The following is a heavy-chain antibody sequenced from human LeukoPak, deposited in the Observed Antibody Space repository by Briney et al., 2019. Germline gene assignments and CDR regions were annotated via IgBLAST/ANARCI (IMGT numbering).Heavy chain of an antibody. CDR1: GFTFSTYW. CDR2: IKQDGSEK. D-gene: IGHD4-17*01. Sequence: GGSLRLSCAASGFTFSTYWMSWVRQAPGKGLEWVANIKQDGSEKYYVDSVRGRFTISRDNAKNTLYLQMNNLRAEDTAVYYCARGVVGEAANYYFYYMDVWCKGATVTASS. J-gene: IGHJ6*03. CDR3: ARGVVGEAANYYFYYMDV. V-gene: IGHV3-7*01.